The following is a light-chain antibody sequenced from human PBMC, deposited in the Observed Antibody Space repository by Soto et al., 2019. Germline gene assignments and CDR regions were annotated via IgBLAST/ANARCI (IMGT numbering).Light chain of an antibody. CDR1: QSVSSSY. CDR2: GAS. CDR3: QQYGSSLLYT. J-gene: IGKJ2*01. V-gene: IGKV3-20*01. Sequence: EIVLTQSPGTLSLSPGERATLSCRASQSVSSSYLAWYQQKPGQAPRLLIYGASSRATGIPDRFSGSGSGTDFTLPISRLEPEDFAVYYCQQYGSSLLYTFGQGNKLEIK.